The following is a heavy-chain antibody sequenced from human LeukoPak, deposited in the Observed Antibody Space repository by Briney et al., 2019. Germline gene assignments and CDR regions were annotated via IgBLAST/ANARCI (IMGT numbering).Heavy chain of an antibody. V-gene: IGHV1-46*01. CDR2: INPSGGST. CDR3: ARGRYCSSTSCYMTGWFDP. Sequence: ASVKVSCKASGYTFTSYYMHWVGQAPGQGLEWMGIINPSGGSTSYAQKFQGRVTMTRDMSTSTVYMELSSLRSEDTAVYYCARGRYCSSTSCYMTGWFDPWGQGTLVTVSS. D-gene: IGHD2-2*01. J-gene: IGHJ5*02. CDR1: GYTFTSYY.